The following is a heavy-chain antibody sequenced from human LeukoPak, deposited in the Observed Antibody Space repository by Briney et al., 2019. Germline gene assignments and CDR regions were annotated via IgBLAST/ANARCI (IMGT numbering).Heavy chain of an antibody. V-gene: IGHV3-74*01. CDR3: AKHYYTSGYYGALDI. CDR2: INNDGSST. CDR1: GFILSTYW. Sequence: PGGSLRLSCAASGFILSTYWMHWVRQAPGKGLVWVSRINNDGSSTTYADSVKGRFTISRDNSKNTLYLQMNSLRAEDTAVYYCAKHYYTSGYYGALDIWGQGTTVTVSA. J-gene: IGHJ3*02. D-gene: IGHD3-22*01.